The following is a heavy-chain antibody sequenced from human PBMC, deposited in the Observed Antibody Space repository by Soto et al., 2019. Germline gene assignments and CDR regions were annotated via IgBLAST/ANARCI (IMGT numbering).Heavy chain of an antibody. CDR2: IYYSGST. Sequence: SETLSLTCTVSGGSIINYYWSWIRQPPGKGLEWIGYIYYSGSTNYNPSLRSRVTISVDTSKNQFSLKLSSVTAADTAVYYCARDRGYSNWFDPWGQGTLVTVSS. D-gene: IGHD5-18*01. V-gene: IGHV4-59*01. CDR3: ARDRGYSNWFDP. J-gene: IGHJ5*02. CDR1: GGSIINYY.